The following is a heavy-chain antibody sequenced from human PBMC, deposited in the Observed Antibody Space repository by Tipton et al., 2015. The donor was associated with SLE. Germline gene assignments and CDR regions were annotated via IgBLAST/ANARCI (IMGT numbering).Heavy chain of an antibody. Sequence: TLSLTCDVSGGSITSGGYSWSWIRQPPGKGLEWIGYIYYSGRASYSPPLRSRVTMSVDRSKNQFSLKLTSVTAADTAVYFCARSIYRMQLFDTWGQGSLVTVSS. D-gene: IGHD1-14*01. V-gene: IGHV4-30-2*01. CDR3: ARSIYRMQLFDT. CDR2: IYYSGRA. J-gene: IGHJ4*02. CDR1: GGSITSGGYS.